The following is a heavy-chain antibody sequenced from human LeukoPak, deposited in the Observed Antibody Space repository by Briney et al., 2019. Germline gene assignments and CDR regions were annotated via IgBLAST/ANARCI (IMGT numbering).Heavy chain of an antibody. D-gene: IGHD2-2*03. Sequence: GGSLRLSCAASGFTFSSYAMHWVRQAPGKGLEWVAVISYDGSNKYYADSVKGRFTISRDNSKNTLYLQMNSLRAEDTAVYYCARDQLDIVVVPAAYYYYYGMDVWGKGTTVTVSS. CDR2: ISYDGSNK. V-gene: IGHV3-30-3*01. CDR3: ARDQLDIVVVPAAYYYYYGMDV. J-gene: IGHJ6*04. CDR1: GFTFSSYA.